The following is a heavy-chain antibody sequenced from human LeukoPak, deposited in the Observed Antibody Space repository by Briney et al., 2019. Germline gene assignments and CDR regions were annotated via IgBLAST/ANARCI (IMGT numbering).Heavy chain of an antibody. CDR2: IYPGDSDT. CDR3: ARQRRSDYGVRGAFDI. J-gene: IGHJ3*02. Sequence: GESLKTSCKGSGYSFTSYWIGWVRQMPGKGQEWMGIIYPGDSDTRYSPSFQGQVTISADKSISTAYLQWSSLKASDTAMYYCARQRRSDYGVRGAFDIWGQGTMVTVSS. V-gene: IGHV5-51*01. CDR1: GYSFTSYW. D-gene: IGHD4-17*01.